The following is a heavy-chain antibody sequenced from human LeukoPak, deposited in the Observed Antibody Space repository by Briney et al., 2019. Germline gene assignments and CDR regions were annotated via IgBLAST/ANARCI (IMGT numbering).Heavy chain of an antibody. Sequence: PSETLSLTCTVSGFSISRSYNWAWIRQSPGKGLDWIGTIYHSGNAYYNPSLMSRVTMSVDTSNNQFSLTMISVTAADAGVYYCARVRGPLRYFDALGQGTLVTISS. CDR1: GFSISRSYN. D-gene: IGHD2-21*02. V-gene: IGHV4-38-2*02. J-gene: IGHJ4*02. CDR3: ARVRGPLRYFDA. CDR2: IYHSGNA.